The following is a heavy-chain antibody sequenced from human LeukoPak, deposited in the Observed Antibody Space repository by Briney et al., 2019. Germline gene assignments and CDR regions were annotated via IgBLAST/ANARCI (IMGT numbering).Heavy chain of an antibody. D-gene: IGHD2-21*01. V-gene: IGHV3-23*01. CDR3: AKTYCGGDCPFDY. CDR1: GFTFSSYA. Sequence: GGSLRLSCAASGFTFSSYAMSWIRQAPGKGLEWVSAISGSGGSTYYADSVKGRFTISRDNSKNTLYLQMNSLRAEDTAVYYCAKTYCGGDCPFDYWGQGTLVTVSS. CDR2: ISGSGGST. J-gene: IGHJ4*02.